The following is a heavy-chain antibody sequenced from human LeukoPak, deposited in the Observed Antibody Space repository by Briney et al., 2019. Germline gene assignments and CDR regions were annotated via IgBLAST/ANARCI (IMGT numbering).Heavy chain of an antibody. V-gene: IGHV3-30*04. J-gene: IGHJ4*02. Sequence: GRSLRLSCAASGFTFSTYSMHWVRQAPGKGLEWVAIISYDGSKKYYADSVKGRFTISRDNSKNTLFLQMNSLRAEDTAVYYCAKLPNYYDSSGYYSEDYWGQGTLVTVSS. CDR2: ISYDGSKK. CDR1: GFTFSTYS. D-gene: IGHD3-22*01. CDR3: AKLPNYYDSSGYYSEDY.